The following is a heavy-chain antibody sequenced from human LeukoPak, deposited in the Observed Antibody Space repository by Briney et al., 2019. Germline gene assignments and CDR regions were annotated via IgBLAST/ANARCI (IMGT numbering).Heavy chain of an antibody. CDR2: INHSGST. V-gene: IGHV4-34*01. CDR3: AGTNYDILTGYHNWFDP. Sequence: SETPSLTCAVYGGSFSGYYWSWIRQPPGKGLEWIGEINHSGSTNYNPSLKSRVTMSVDTSKNQFSLKLSSVTAADTAVYYCAGTNYDILTGYHNWFDPWGQGTLVTVSS. J-gene: IGHJ5*02. D-gene: IGHD3-9*01. CDR1: GGSFSGYY.